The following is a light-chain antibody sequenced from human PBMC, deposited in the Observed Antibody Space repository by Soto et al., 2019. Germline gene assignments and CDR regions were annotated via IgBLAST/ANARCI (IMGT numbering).Light chain of an antibody. CDR2: DAS. J-gene: IGKJ5*01. V-gene: IGKV1-5*01. Sequence: DIQMTQSPSTLSASVGDRVTITCRASQNIRSLLAWYQQKPGKAPKVLIYDASSLGSGVPSRFSGSGSGTDFTLTISSLEPEDSAVYYCQQRHMWPITFGQGTRLEIK. CDR1: QNIRSL. CDR3: QQRHMWPIT.